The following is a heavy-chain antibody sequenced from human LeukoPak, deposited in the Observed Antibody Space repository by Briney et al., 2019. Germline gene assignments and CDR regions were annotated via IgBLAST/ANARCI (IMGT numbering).Heavy chain of an antibody. CDR3: ARDLVVGASDAFDI. J-gene: IGHJ3*02. CDR2: IYYSGST. D-gene: IGHD1-26*01. V-gene: IGHV4-59*12. Sequence: SETLSLTCTVSGGSISSYYWSWIRQPPGKGLEWIGYIYYSGSTNYNPSLKSRVTMSVDTSKNQFSLKLSSVTAADTAVYYCARDLVVGASDAFDIWGQGTMVTVSS. CDR1: GGSISSYY.